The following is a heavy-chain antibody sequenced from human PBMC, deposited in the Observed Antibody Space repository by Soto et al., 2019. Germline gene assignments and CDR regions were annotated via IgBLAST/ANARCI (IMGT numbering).Heavy chain of an antibody. CDR1: GFTFSSYA. CDR3: TGGGTYWGVIDY. D-gene: IGHD2-8*02. CDR2: ISYDGSNK. V-gene: IGHV3-30-3*01. Sequence: VGSLRLSCAASGFTFSSYAMHWVRQAPGKGLEWVAVISYDGSNKYYADSVKGRFTISRDNSKNTLYLQMNSLRAEDTAVYYCTGGGTYWGVIDYWGQGTLVTVSS. J-gene: IGHJ4*02.